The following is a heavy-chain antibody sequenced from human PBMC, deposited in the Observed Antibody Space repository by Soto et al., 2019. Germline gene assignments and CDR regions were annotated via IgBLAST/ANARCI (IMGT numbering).Heavy chain of an antibody. Sequence: QVQLVQSGAEVKKPGASVKVSCKASGYTFTSYYMHWVRQAPGQGLEWMGIINPSGGSTSYAQKLQGRVTMTRDTSTSTVYMELSSLRSEDTAVYYCARVSVVGDAFDIWGQGTMVTVSS. CDR3: ARVSVVGDAFDI. D-gene: IGHD2-15*01. V-gene: IGHV1-46*01. CDR1: GYTFTSYY. J-gene: IGHJ3*02. CDR2: INPSGGST.